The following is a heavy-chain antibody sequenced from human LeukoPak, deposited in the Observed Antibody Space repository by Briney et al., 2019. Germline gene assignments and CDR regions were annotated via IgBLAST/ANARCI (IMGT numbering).Heavy chain of an antibody. V-gene: IGHV1-46*01. Sequence: GASVKVSCKASGYTFTSYYMHWVRQAPGQGLEWMGIINPSGGSTSYAQKFQGRVTMTTDTSTSTAYMELRSLRSDDTAVYYCARDGDDSSGYYWDWGQGTLVTVSS. CDR1: GYTFTSYY. CDR2: INPSGGST. D-gene: IGHD3-22*01. J-gene: IGHJ4*02. CDR3: ARDGDDSSGYYWD.